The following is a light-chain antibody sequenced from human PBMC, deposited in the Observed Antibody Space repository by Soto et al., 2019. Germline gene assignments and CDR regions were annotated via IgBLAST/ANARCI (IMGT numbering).Light chain of an antibody. CDR3: LQYGTSPPIT. CDR1: QRVSSSY. Sequence: EIVLTQSPGTLSLSPGERATLSCRASQRVSSSYLAWYQQKPGQAPRLLIYGASSRATGTPDRFSGSGSETGFALTNSCLEPEDFAVALCLQYGTSPPITFGHGTRLQIK. CDR2: GAS. J-gene: IGKJ5*01. V-gene: IGKV3-20*01.